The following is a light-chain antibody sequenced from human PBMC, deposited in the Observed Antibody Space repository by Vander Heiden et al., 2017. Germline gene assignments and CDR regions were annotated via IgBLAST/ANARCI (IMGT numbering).Light chain of an antibody. CDR3: MQALQTPLT. V-gene: IGKV2-28*01. CDR2: LVS. CDR1: QSLLHSNGYTY. J-gene: IGKJ4*01. Sequence: EIVMTQSPLSLPVTTGEPASITCRSSQSLLHSNGYTYLDWYLQKPGQSPQLLIYLVSSRASGVPDRFSGSGSGTDFTLKISRVEAEDVGVYYCMQALQTPLTFGGGTKVEIK.